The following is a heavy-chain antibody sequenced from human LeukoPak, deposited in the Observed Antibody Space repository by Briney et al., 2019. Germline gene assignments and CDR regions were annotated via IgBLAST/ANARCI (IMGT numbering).Heavy chain of an antibody. D-gene: IGHD3-10*01. J-gene: IGHJ4*02. CDR1: GYTFTSYG. CDR3: ARDSVDGSGTYYNDSPDY. Sequence: ASVKVSCKASGYTFTSYGITWVRQAPGQGLEWMAWISAYNGNTDYAQNLRGRVTMTPDTSTSTAYMELRSLRSDDTAVYYCARDSVDGSGTYYNDSPDYWGQGTLVTVSS. CDR2: ISAYNGNT. V-gene: IGHV1-18*01.